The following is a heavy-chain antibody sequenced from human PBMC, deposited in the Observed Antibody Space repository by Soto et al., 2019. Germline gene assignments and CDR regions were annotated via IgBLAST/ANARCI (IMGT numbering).Heavy chain of an antibody. V-gene: IGHV1-18*01. Sequence: ASVKVSCKASRYTFTSYGISWVRQAPGQGXEWMGWISAYNGNTNYAQKLQGRVTMTTDTSTSTAYMELRSLRSDDTAVYYCARDNPLRYFDWLLLYYYYYGMDVWGQGTTVTVSS. CDR2: ISAYNGNT. J-gene: IGHJ6*02. D-gene: IGHD3-9*01. CDR3: ARDNPLRYFDWLLLYYYYYGMDV. CDR1: RYTFTSYG.